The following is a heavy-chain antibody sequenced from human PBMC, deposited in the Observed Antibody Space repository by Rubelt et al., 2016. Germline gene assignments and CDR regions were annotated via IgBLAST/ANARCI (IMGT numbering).Heavy chain of an antibody. CDR3: ARDYDILTGQGPDAFDI. D-gene: IGHD3-9*01. V-gene: IGHV3-30*01. CDR2: ISYDGSNK. J-gene: IGHJ3*02. Sequence: VAVISYDGSNKYYADSVKGRFTISRDNSKNTLYLQMNSLRAEDTAVYYCARDYDILTGQGPDAFDIWGQGTMVTVSS.